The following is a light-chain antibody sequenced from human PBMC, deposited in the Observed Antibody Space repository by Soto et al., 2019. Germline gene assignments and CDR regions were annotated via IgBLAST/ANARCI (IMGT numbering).Light chain of an antibody. V-gene: IGKV3-11*01. CDR3: QQRGKCPST. CDR2: DAY. J-gene: IGKJ4*01. Sequence: EVVLTQSPDTLSLSPGETATLSCRASQSVDRYVVWYQQKLGRAPRLLIYDAYTRATGVGAKFTGSGASTDVSLTITSREPADFAVYYCQQRGKCPSTFGQGTKVEMK. CDR1: QSVDRY.